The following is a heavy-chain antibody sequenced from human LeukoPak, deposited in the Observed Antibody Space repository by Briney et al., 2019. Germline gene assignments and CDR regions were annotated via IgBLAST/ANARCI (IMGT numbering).Heavy chain of an antibody. CDR3: VLAMGEYFDY. D-gene: IGHD2/OR15-2a*01. CDR1: GYTFTDHY. Sequence: GASVKVSCKASGYTFTDHYIRWVRQAPGQGLEWMGWTNPKSGGTNYAQKFQGRVTMSRDTSIRTAYMELRRLMSDDTAVYYCVLAMGEYFDYWGQGTLVTVSS. V-gene: IGHV1-2*02. CDR2: TNPKSGGT. J-gene: IGHJ4*02.